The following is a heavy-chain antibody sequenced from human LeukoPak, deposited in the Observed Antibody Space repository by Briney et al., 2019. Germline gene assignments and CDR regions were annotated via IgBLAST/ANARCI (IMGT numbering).Heavy chain of an antibody. Sequence: SETLSLTCTVSGGSISSGGYYWSWIRQHPGKGLEWIGYIYYSGSTYYNPSLKSRVTISVDTSKNQFSLKLSSVTAADTAVYYCARSRNYYDSRGANYFDYWGQGTLVTASS. CDR1: GGSISSGGYY. V-gene: IGHV4-31*03. J-gene: IGHJ4*02. CDR3: ARSRNYYDSRGANYFDY. CDR2: IYYSGST. D-gene: IGHD3-22*01.